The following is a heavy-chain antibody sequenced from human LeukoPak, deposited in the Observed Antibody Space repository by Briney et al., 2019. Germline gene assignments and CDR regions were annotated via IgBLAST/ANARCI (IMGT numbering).Heavy chain of an antibody. V-gene: IGHV4-34*01. CDR2: INHSGST. J-gene: IGHJ4*02. CDR1: GVSLDGYY. Sequence: SETLSLTSAVYGVSLDGYYWSWIRQPPGKGLQWIGGINHSGSTTYNPSLQSRVTISVDRSKNQFSLKLNSVTAADTAVYYCARSGTYRYSSTHDYWGQGTQITVSS. D-gene: IGHD2-2*01. CDR3: ARSGTYRYSSTHDY.